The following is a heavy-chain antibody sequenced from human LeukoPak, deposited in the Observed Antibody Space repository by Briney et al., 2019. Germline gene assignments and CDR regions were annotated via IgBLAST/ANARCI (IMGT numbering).Heavy chain of an antibody. V-gene: IGHV3-9*01. Sequence: GGSLRLSCAASGFTFDDYAMHWVRQAPGKGLERVSGISWNSGSIGYADSVKGRFTISRDNAKNSLYLQMKSLRAEDTALYYCAKDKSADIGYYYYYGMDVWGQGTTVTVSS. D-gene: IGHD3-9*01. CDR1: GFTFDDYA. J-gene: IGHJ6*02. CDR3: AKDKSADIGYYYYYGMDV. CDR2: ISWNSGSI.